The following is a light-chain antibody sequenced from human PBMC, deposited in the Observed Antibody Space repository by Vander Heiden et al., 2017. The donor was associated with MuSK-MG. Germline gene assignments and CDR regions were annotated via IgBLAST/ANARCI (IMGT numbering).Light chain of an antibody. CDR1: QRISSW. J-gene: IGKJ1*01. V-gene: IGKV1-5*03. CDR3: QQENSSPST. Sequence: DIQRSQSPSTLSASVGDRVTITCRASQRISSWLACYQQKPGKAPKLLIYKASSLEGGVPSTFSGSGSGTEFTLTIISLQPDDFATYYCQQENSSPSTFGPGTKVXIK. CDR2: KAS.